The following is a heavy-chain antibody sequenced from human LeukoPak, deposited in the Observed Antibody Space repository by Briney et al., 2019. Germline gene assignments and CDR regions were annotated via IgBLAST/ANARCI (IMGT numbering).Heavy chain of an antibody. Sequence: GGSLRLSCAASGFSFSDSWMTWVRQAPGKGLEWVANIEQYGSEKNYVDSVKGRFAISRDNAKNSLYLQMNILRAEDTAVYYCARGHGWFDPWGQGTLVTVSS. CDR2: IEQYGSEK. CDR1: GFSFSDSW. V-gene: IGHV3-7*05. CDR3: ARGHGWFDP. J-gene: IGHJ5*02.